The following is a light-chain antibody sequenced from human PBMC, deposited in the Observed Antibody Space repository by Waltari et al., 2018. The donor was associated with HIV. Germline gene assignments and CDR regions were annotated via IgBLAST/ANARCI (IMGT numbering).Light chain of an antibody. J-gene: IGLJ1*01. Sequence: SSELTQDPVVSVALGQTVKITCRGDSPRSYYASWYQQKPGQAPIIVMYGKNNRPSEIPDRFSVSASGNTASLTITGAQAEDEGDYYCTSRDTSGDRYVFGTGTTVFVL. CDR2: GKN. CDR1: SPRSYY. V-gene: IGLV3-19*01. CDR3: TSRDTSGDRYV.